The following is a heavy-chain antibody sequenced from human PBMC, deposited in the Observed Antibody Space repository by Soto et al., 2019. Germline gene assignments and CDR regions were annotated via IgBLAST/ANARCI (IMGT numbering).Heavy chain of an antibody. V-gene: IGHV1-2*02. Sequence: GASVKVCCKATGDTFSDYYIQWVRQAPGQGLEYMGWISPKSVGAAYAQKLRGRVTMTRETSVNVGYFHLGCLKSVNTAVYLCARCHRGVRCHLDSWRQGTLVTVS. CDR3: ARCHRGVRCHLDS. CDR2: ISPKSVGA. D-gene: IGHD2-8*01. J-gene: IGHJ4*02. CDR1: GDTFSDYY.